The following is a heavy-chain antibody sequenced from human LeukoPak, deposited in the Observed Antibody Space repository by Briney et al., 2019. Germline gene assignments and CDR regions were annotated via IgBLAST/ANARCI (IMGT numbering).Heavy chain of an antibody. CDR3: ARDLTGTYAFDF. V-gene: IGHV3-11*04. CDR2: ISGSGRTI. Sequence: PGGSLRLSCAASGFTFSDYYMSWFRQAPGKGLEWLSHISGSGRTIYYADSVKGRLTVSRDTAKSSLYLQVNTLRAEDTAVYYCARDLTGTYAFDFWGQGTMVTVSS. CDR1: GFTFSDYY. J-gene: IGHJ3*01. D-gene: IGHD4-17*01.